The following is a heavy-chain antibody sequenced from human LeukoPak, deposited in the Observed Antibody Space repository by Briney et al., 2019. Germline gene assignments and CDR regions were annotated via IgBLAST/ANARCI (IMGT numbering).Heavy chain of an antibody. CDR3: ARSSESYDSSGYYSYYFDY. V-gene: IGHV3-20*04. J-gene: IGHJ4*02. D-gene: IGHD3-22*01. Sequence: LTGGSLRLSCAASGFTFDDYGMSWVRQAPGKGLEWVSGINWNGGSTGYADSVKGRFTISGDNAKNSLYLQMNSLRAEDTAVYYCARSSESYDSSGYYSYYFDYWGQGTLVTVSS. CDR1: GFTFDDYG. CDR2: INWNGGST.